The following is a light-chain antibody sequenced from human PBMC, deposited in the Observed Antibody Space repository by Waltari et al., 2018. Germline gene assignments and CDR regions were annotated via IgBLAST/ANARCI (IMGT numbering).Light chain of an antibody. V-gene: IGKV1-39*01. CDR1: QSVSTY. Sequence: DIQMTQSPSYLSASVGDRVTITCRAGQSVSTYLNWYQHKPGKAPKLLIYFASSLHTGVPSRFGVSGSGADFTLTISSLQPEDFATYYCQQSFSPPWTFGQGTKVEIK. J-gene: IGKJ1*01. CDR2: FAS. CDR3: QQSFSPPWT.